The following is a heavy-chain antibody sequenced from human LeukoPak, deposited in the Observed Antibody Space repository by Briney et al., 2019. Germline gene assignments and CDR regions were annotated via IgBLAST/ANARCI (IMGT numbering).Heavy chain of an antibody. D-gene: IGHD3-22*01. Sequence: PGESLRLSCVASGFTFDTFAMSWVRQAPGKGLEWVSGIGNTETYYSDSVKGRFTISRDNSKNTLYLQMNSLRAEDTAVYYCAKVYYYDSSGYPLVSGAFDIWGQGTMVTVSS. V-gene: IGHV3-23*01. CDR3: AKVYYYDSSGYPLVSGAFDI. J-gene: IGHJ3*02. CDR2: IGNTET. CDR1: GFTFDTFA.